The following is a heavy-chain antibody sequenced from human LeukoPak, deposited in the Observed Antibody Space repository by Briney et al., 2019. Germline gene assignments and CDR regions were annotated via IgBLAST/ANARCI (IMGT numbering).Heavy chain of an antibody. V-gene: IGHV1-2*02. D-gene: IGHD3-22*01. Sequence: ASVKASCKASGYTFTGYYMHWVRQAPGQGLEWMGWINPNSGGTNYAQKFQGRVTMTRDTSISTAYMELSRLRSDDTAVYYCARGTLYYYDSSGYSSFDYWGQGTLVTVSS. J-gene: IGHJ4*02. CDR1: GYTFTGYY. CDR2: INPNSGGT. CDR3: ARGTLYYYDSSGYSSFDY.